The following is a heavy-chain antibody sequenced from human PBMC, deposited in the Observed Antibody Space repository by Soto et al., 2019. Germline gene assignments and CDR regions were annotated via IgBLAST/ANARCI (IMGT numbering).Heavy chain of an antibody. CDR1: RFTFSSSV. CDR2: ISGSGGST. D-gene: IGHD3-3*01. V-gene: IGHV3-23*01. CDR3: AKDGGIFRCPNGWAQESLFTVP. Sequence: LRLSCAASRFTFSSSVMSWVRPAPGKGLEWVSGISGSGGSTYYADSVKGRFTISRDNSKNTLYLQMNSLRAEDTAVYYCAKDGGIFRCPNGWAQESLFTVPWG. J-gene: IGHJ5*02.